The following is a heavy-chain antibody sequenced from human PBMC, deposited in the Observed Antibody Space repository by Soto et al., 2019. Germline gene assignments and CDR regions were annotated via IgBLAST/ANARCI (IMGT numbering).Heavy chain of an antibody. CDR3: ARPARARVVHSWFDP. V-gene: IGHV4-4*02. CDR2: IYHSGST. J-gene: IGHJ5*02. CDR1: GGSISSSNW. D-gene: IGHD3-10*01. Sequence: PSETLSLTCAVSGGSISSSNWWSWVRQPPGKGLEWVGEIYHSGSTNYSPSLKSRVTISVDKSKNQFSLKLSSVTAADTAVYPSARPARARVVHSWFDPWGQRPLVTASS.